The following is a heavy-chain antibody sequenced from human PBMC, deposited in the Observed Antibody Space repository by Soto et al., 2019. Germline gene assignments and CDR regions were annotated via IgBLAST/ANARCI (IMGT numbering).Heavy chain of an antibody. CDR2: INHSGST. V-gene: IGHV4-34*01. J-gene: IGHJ5*02. CDR3: AKSSAGFDP. Sequence: SETLSLTCAVYGGSFSGNYWTWIRQPPGKGLEWIGEINHSGSTKYNPSLKSRVTISVDTSKSQFSLKVNSVTAADTAVYYCAKSSAGFDPWGQGTLVTVSS. CDR1: GGSFSGNY. D-gene: IGHD3-22*01.